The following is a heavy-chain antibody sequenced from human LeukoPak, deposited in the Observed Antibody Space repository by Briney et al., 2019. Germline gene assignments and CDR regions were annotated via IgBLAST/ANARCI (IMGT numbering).Heavy chain of an antibody. V-gene: IGHV3-53*01. J-gene: IGHJ4*02. CDR2: IYGGGAT. Sequence: GGSLRLSCAPSGFTVSNNYTSWVRQAPGKGLEWVSVIYGGGATYYADSVKGRFTISRDNSKNTLYLQMNSLRAEDTAVYYCARLLPPSLHYFDYWGQGTLVTVSS. D-gene: IGHD2-15*01. CDR3: ARLLPPSLHYFDY. CDR1: GFTVSNNY.